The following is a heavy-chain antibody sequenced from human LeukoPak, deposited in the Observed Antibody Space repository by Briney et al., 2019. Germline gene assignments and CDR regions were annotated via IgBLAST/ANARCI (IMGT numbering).Heavy chain of an antibody. D-gene: IGHD1-26*01. CDR3: AKGMGRIVGATTTGGFDY. V-gene: IGHV3-9*01. Sequence: GGSLRLSCAASGFTFEDYAMHWVRQAPGKGLEWGSGISWNSGSIGYADSVKGRFTISRDNAKNSLYLQMNSLRAEDTALYYCAKGMGRIVGATTTGGFDYWGQGTLVTVSS. CDR2: ISWNSGSI. CDR1: GFTFEDYA. J-gene: IGHJ4*02.